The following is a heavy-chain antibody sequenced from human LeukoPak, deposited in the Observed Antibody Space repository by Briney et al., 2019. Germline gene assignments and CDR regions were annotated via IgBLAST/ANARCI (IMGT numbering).Heavy chain of an antibody. Sequence: ASVKVSCKASGYTFTCYYMHWVRLAPGQGLEWVGWINPNSGGTNFAQNFQGRVTMTRDTSINTAYMELSSLTSDDTAVYYCAKAASAAGSPEYYFDFWGQGTLVTVSS. V-gene: IGHV1-2*02. J-gene: IGHJ4*02. CDR1: GYTFTCYY. D-gene: IGHD6-13*01. CDR3: AKAASAAGSPEYYFDF. CDR2: INPNSGGT.